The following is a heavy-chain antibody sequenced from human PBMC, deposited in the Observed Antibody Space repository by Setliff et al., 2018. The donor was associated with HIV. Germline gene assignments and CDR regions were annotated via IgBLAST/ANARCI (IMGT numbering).Heavy chain of an antibody. CDR2: IGTGGDT. D-gene: IGHD3-22*01. V-gene: IGHV3-13*01. Sequence: PGGSLRLSCEASGFIFSNHDFHWVRQAAAKGLEWVAAIGTGGDTYYVDSVKGRFTISRDNAKNSLYLQMNSLRAEDTAVYYCARAGVYYDSSGYCIDYWGQGTLVTVSS. CDR3: ARAGVYYDSSGYCIDY. J-gene: IGHJ4*02. CDR1: GFIFSNHD.